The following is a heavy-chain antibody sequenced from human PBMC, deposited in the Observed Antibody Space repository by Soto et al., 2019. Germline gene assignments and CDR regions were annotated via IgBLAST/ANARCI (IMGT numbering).Heavy chain of an antibody. D-gene: IGHD5-18*01. J-gene: IGHJ6*02. CDR3: ATRGRGYSYGWVGYGMDV. V-gene: IGHV1-69-2*01. CDR2: VDPEDGET. Sequence: EVQLVQSGAEVKKPGATVKISCKVSGYTFTDYYMHWVQQAPGKGLEWMGLVDPEDGETIYAEKFQGRVTITADTSTDTAYMELSSLRSEDTAVYYCATRGRGYSYGWVGYGMDVWGQGTTVTVSS. CDR1: GYTFTDYY.